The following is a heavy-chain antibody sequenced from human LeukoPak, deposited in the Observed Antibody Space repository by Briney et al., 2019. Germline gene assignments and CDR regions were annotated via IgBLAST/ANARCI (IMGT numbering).Heavy chain of an antibody. CDR3: TTDVPAYYYDSSGQGRY. Sequence: GRSLRLSCAASGFTFSNAWRSWVRQAPGKGLEWVGRIKSKTDGGTTDYAAPVKGRFTNSRDDSKNTLYLQMNSLKTEDTAVYYCTTDVPAYYYDSSGQGRYWGQGTLVTVSS. J-gene: IGHJ4*02. CDR1: GFTFSNAW. D-gene: IGHD3-22*01. V-gene: IGHV3-15*01. CDR2: IKSKTDGGTT.